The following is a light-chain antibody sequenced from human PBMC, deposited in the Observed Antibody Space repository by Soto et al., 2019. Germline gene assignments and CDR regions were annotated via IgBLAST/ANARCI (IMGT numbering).Light chain of an antibody. CDR2: KAS. V-gene: IGKV1-5*03. Sequence: DIQMTQSPSTVSASIGGRAIITCRASQSISSWLAWYQQKPGKAPKLLIYKASSLQSGVPARFSGRGSGTQFTLTISSLQPDDFASYYCQQYSSSSTFGQGTKVEVK. CDR3: QQYSSSST. J-gene: IGKJ1*01. CDR1: QSISSW.